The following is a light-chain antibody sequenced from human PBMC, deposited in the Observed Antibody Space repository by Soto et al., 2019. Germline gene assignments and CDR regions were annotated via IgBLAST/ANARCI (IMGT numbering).Light chain of an antibody. J-gene: IGKJ4*01. CDR1: QSLLHSNGHNY. V-gene: IGKV2-28*01. Sequence: DIVMTQSPLSLPVTPGEPASISCRSSQSLLHSNGHNYLDWYVQKPGQSPQLLIYLGSHRASGVPDRFSGSGSGTDFTLRINTVEAEDAGVYYCMQALRTPTFGGGTKVEIK. CDR3: MQALRTPT. CDR2: LGS.